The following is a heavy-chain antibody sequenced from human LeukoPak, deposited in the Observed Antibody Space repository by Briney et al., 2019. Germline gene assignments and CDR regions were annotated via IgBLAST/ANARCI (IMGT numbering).Heavy chain of an antibody. V-gene: IGHV1-8*03. CDR2: MNPNSGNT. CDR3: ARVGWSADNADY. Sequence: ASVKVSCKASGYTFTSYDINWVRQATGQGLEWMGWMNPNSGNTGYAQKFQGRVTITRNTSISTAYMELSSLRSDDTAVYYCARVGWSADNADYWGQGTLVTVSS. CDR1: GYTFTSYD. J-gene: IGHJ4*02. D-gene: IGHD2-8*01.